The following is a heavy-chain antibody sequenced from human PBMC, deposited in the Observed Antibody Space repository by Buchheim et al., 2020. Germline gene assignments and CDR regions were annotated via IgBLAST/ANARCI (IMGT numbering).Heavy chain of an antibody. Sequence: QLLESGGGLVQPGGSLRLSCAASGFTFRSYAMSWVRQAPGKGLEWVSTISGSDGSTFYADSVKGLFTISRDNSKNTLYLQMNSLIGEDAAVYYCAKDSPPNYDFWSGIKYGMDVWGQGTT. D-gene: IGHD3-3*01. CDR3: AKDSPPNYDFWSGIKYGMDV. CDR2: ISGSDGST. V-gene: IGHV3-23*01. CDR1: GFTFRSYA. J-gene: IGHJ6*02.